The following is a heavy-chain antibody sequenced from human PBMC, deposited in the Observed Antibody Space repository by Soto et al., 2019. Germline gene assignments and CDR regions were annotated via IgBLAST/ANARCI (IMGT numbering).Heavy chain of an antibody. J-gene: IGHJ5*02. CDR1: GFTFSAHW. V-gene: IGHV3-7*01. D-gene: IGHD3-10*01. Sequence: EVQLVESGGGVVQPGGSLRLSCIASGFTFSAHWMTWVRKAPGEGLEWVASIKEDGSEKYYVDSVKGRFTISRDNAKNSLFLQMNSLRAEDTAVYYCARRRSESHYRWFEPWGQGNLVTVSS. CDR2: IKEDGSEK. CDR3: ARRRSESHYRWFEP.